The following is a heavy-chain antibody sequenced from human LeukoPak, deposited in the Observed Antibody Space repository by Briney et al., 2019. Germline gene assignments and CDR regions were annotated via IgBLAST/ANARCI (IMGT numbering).Heavy chain of an antibody. CDR2: TYYRSKWYN. V-gene: IGHV6-1*01. J-gene: IGHJ2*01. CDR3: ARDSPLTTVTTFPYWYFDL. CDR1: GDSVSINSAA. Sequence: SQTLSLTCAISGDSVSINSAAWNWIRQSPSRGLEWLGRTYYRSKWYNDYAVSVKSRITTNPDTSKNQFSLQLNSVTPEDTAVYYCARDSPLTTVTTFPYWYFDLWGRGTLVTVSS. D-gene: IGHD4-17*01.